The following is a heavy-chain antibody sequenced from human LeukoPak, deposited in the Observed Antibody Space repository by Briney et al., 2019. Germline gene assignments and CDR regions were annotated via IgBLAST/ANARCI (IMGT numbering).Heavy chain of an antibody. CDR3: ARVSYYYGSGSYRPTAVYYFDY. CDR2: ISGSGGST. J-gene: IGHJ4*02. V-gene: IGHV3-23*01. D-gene: IGHD3-10*01. CDR1: GFTFSSYA. Sequence: PGRSLRLSCAASGFTFSSYAMSWVRQAPGKGLEWVSAISGSGGSTYYADSVKGRFTISRDNSKNTLYLQMNSLRAEDTAVYYCARVSYYYGSGSYRPTAVYYFDYWGQGTLVTVSS.